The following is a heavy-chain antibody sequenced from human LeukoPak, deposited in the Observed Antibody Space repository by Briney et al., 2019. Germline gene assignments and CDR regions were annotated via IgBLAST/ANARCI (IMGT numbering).Heavy chain of an antibody. CDR3: ARSPCGADCYFDS. Sequence: PSETLSLTCTVSGGSISSYYWGWIRQPPGKGLEWIASTSHSGRTFYKTPLQSRVTMSVDTSKNQFSLSLRSVTAADTAVYYCARSPCGADCYFDSWGQGTLVTVSS. J-gene: IGHJ4*02. CDR1: GGSISSYY. V-gene: IGHV4-59*04. D-gene: IGHD2-21*02. CDR2: TSHSGRT.